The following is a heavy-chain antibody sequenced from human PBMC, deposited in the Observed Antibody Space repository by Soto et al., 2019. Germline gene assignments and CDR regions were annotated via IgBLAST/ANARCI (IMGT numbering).Heavy chain of an antibody. CDR3: ARMGDVPYYYYGMEG. J-gene: IGHJ6*02. CDR2: INGYNGNT. V-gene: IGHV1-18*01. D-gene: IGHD3-16*01. Sequence: QVQLVQSGAEVKKPGASVKVSCKASGYTFTSYGISWVRQAPGQGLEWMGWINGYNGNTNHAQKLQGRVTMSTDTSTRTAYLELRSLRSDDSAVYYCARMGDVPYYYYGMEGRGQGTTVTVSS. CDR1: GYTFTSYG.